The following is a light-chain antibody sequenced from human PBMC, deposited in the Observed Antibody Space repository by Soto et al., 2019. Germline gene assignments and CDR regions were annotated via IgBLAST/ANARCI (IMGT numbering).Light chain of an antibody. CDR1: SSNIGAGYD. CDR3: QSHDNSLSDTYV. CDR2: GNN. Sequence: QSVLTQPPSASGTPGQRVTISCSGSSSNIGAGYDVHWYQQLPGKAPRLLIFGNNNRPSRVPDRFSGSKSGTSASLAITGLQAEDEADYYCQSHDNSLSDTYVFGTGTKLTVL. V-gene: IGLV1-40*01. J-gene: IGLJ1*01.